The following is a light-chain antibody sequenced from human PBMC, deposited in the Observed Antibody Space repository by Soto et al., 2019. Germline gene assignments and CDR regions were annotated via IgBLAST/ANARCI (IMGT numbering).Light chain of an antibody. CDR3: QQSYSTPA. CDR2: ATS. J-gene: IGKJ3*01. V-gene: IGKV1-39*01. Sequence: DIQMTQSPSSLSASVGDRVTITCRASQTINTYLNWYQQKPGKAPHLLIYATSTLQSGVPSRFSGSGSGTDFTPTISSLQPEDFATYYCQQSYSTPAFGPGTKVDIK. CDR1: QTINTY.